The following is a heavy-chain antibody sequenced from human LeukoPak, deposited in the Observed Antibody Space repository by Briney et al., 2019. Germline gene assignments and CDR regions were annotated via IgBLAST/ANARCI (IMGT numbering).Heavy chain of an antibody. CDR1: GYTCSSYY. V-gene: IGHV1-46*01. Sequence: ASVKVSCKASGYTCSSYYIHWVRQAPGQGLEWMGIINPSGGSTSYAQKFQGRVTMTRDTSTSTLYMELSSLRSEDTAVYYCARDLGAGGSGYDSPDYWGQGTLVTVSS. CDR3: ARDLGAGGSGYDSPDY. CDR2: INPSGGST. J-gene: IGHJ4*02. D-gene: IGHD5-12*01.